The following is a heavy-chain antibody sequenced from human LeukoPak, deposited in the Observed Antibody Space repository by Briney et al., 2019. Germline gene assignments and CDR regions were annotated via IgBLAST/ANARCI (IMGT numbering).Heavy chain of an antibody. CDR1: GFTFDDYA. CDR2: ISWNSGSI. D-gene: IGHD6-13*01. CDR3: ASELAAAGTGEGYGMDV. Sequence: GGSLRLSCAASGFTFDDYAMHWVRQAPGKGLEWVSGISWNSGSIGYADSVKGRFTISRDNAKNSLYPQMNSLRAEDTAVYYCASELAAAGTGEGYGMDVWGQGTTVTVSS. V-gene: IGHV3-9*01. J-gene: IGHJ6*02.